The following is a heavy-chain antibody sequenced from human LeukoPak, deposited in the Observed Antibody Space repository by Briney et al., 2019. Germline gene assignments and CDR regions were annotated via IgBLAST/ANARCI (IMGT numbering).Heavy chain of an antibody. CDR2: IYPGDSDT. CDR3: ARPYYYDSSGYYPDAFDI. V-gene: IGHV5-51*01. CDR1: GYRFISYW. D-gene: IGHD3-22*01. J-gene: IGHJ3*02. Sequence: GESLKISCKGSGYRFISYWLGWVRQMPGEGLEWMGIIYPGDSDTRYSPSFQGQVTISTDKSISPAYLQWSSLKASHTAMYYCARPYYYDSSGYYPDAFDIWGQGTMVTVSS.